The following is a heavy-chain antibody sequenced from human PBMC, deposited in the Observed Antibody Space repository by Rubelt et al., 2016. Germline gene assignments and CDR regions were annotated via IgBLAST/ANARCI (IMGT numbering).Heavy chain of an antibody. CDR3: ARVAAAAEYFDY. D-gene: IGHD6-25*01. CDR1: GGSISSSSYY. J-gene: IGHJ4*02. V-gene: IGHV4-39*07. Sequence: QLQLQESGPGLVKPSETLSLTCTVSGGSISSSSYYWGWIRQPPGKGLEWIGSIYYSGSTYYNPSLKSLVTISVDTSKNQFSLKLSSVTAADTAVYYCARVAAAAEYFDYWGQGTLVTVSS. CDR2: IYYSGST.